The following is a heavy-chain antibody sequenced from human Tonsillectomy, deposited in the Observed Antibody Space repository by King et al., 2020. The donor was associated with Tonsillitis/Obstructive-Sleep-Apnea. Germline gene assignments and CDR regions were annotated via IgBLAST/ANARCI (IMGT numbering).Heavy chain of an antibody. CDR3: ARGPSSGSYLGHYSFDF. CDR1: AYTFTIYG. D-gene: IGHD1-26*01. V-gene: IGHV1-18*01. CDR2: INTYNGNT. Sequence: QVQLVESGAEVKKPGASVKVSCKASAYTFTIYGISWVRQAPGQGLEWMGWINTYNGNTNYAQKFQGRVTMTMDTSTSTAYMELRSLRSDDTAVYYCARGPSSGSYLGHYSFDFWGQGTLVTVSS. J-gene: IGHJ4*02.